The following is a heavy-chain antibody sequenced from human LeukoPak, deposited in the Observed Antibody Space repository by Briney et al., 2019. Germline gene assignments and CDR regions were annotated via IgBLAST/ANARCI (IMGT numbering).Heavy chain of an antibody. J-gene: IGHJ4*02. CDR1: GGSISSGGYY. CDR2: ISYSGST. Sequence: SQTLSLTCTVSGGSISSGGYYWSWIRQPPGKGLELIGSISYSGSTYYNPSLKSRVTISVDSSKNQFSLKLTSVTAADTAAYYCARGTRRYFDYWGQGTLVTVSS. V-gene: IGHV4-39*07. CDR3: ARGTRRYFDY. D-gene: IGHD2-2*01.